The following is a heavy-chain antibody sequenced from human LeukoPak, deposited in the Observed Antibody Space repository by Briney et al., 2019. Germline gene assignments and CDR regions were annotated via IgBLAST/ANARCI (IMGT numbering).Heavy chain of an antibody. Sequence: GASVKVSCKASGGTFSSYAISWVRQAPGQGLEWMGGIIPIFGTANYAQKFQGRVTITADESTSTAYMELSSLRSEDTAVYYCAREGGGCSSTSCYDYWGQGTLVTVSS. V-gene: IGHV1-69*13. J-gene: IGHJ4*02. CDR3: AREGGGCSSTSCYDY. D-gene: IGHD2-2*01. CDR1: GGTFSSYA. CDR2: IIPIFGTA.